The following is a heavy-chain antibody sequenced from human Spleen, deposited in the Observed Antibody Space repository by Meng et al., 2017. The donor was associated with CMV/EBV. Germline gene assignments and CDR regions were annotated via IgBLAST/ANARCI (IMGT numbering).Heavy chain of an antibody. Sequence: GESLKISCAASGFTFSNFDMHWVRQATGKGLEWVSGIGTAGDTYYPGSVKGRFTISRENAKSSLYLQMNSLRAEDTAVYYCARAYSSSSLPFSVDYWGQGTLVTVSS. J-gene: IGHJ4*02. V-gene: IGHV3-13*01. D-gene: IGHD6-6*01. CDR1: GFTFSNFD. CDR3: ARAYSSSSLPFSVDY. CDR2: IGTAGDT.